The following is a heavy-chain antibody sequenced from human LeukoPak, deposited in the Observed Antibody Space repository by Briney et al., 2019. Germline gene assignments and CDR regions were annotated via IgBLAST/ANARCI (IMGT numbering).Heavy chain of an antibody. CDR2: ISAYNGNT. Sequence: ASAKVSCKASGYTFTSYGISWVRQAPGQGLEWMGWISAYNGNTNYAQKLQGRVTMTTDTSTSTAYMELRSLRSDDTAVYYCARLGYYDSSGYDDYWGQGTLVTVFS. CDR3: ARLGYYDSSGYDDY. CDR1: GYTFTSYG. D-gene: IGHD3-22*01. J-gene: IGHJ4*02. V-gene: IGHV1-18*01.